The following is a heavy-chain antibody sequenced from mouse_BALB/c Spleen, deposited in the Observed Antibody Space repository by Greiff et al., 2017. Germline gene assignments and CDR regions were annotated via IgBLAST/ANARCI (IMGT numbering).Heavy chain of an antibody. CDR2: ISSGSSTI. J-gene: IGHJ1*01. V-gene: IGHV5-17*02. CDR3: ARWALYYGRGYFDV. D-gene: IGHD1-1*01. CDR1: GFTFSSFG. Sequence: EVKLVESGGGLVQPGGSRKLSCAASGFTFSSFGMHWVRQAPEQGLEWVAYISSGSSTIYYADTVKGRFTISRDNPKNTLFLQMTSLTSEDTAMYYCARWALYYGRGYFDVWGAGTTVTVSS.